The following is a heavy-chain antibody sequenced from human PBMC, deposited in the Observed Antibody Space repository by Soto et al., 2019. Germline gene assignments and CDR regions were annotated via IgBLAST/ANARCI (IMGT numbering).Heavy chain of an antibody. Sequence: QVQLVESGGGVVRPGTSLRLSCAATGFSFSAHGMHWVRQAPGKGLEWMAVINDGSEEGYADSVRGGFTISRDNARNIIYLQMDNLRAEDSALYYCARDDLFVDNGLDHWGQGTLVTVSS. CDR2: INDGSEE. D-gene: IGHD1-1*01. V-gene: IGHV3-33*01. CDR3: ARDDLFVDNGLDH. J-gene: IGHJ4*02. CDR1: GFSFSAHG.